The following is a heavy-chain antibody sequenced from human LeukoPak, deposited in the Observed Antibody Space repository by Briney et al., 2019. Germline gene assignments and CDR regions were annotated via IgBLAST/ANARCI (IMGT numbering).Heavy chain of an antibody. CDR3: ARGVGVVDHDY. CDR1: GGSISSYY. CDR2: IYYSGST. D-gene: IGHD2-15*01. V-gene: IGHV4-59*01. Sequence: SETLSLTCTVSGGSISSYYWSWIRQPPGKGLEWIGYIYYSGSTNYNPSLKSRVTISVDTSKNQFSLKLSSVTAADTAVYYCARGVGVVDHDYWGQGTLVTVSS. J-gene: IGHJ4*02.